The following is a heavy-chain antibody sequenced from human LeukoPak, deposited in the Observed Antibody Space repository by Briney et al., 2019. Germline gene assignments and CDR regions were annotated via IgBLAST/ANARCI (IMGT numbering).Heavy chain of an antibody. Sequence: GGSLRLSCAASGFTFSSYEMNWVRQAPGKGLEWVSYISSSGSTIYYADSVKGRFTISRDSAKNSLYLQMNSLRAEDTAVYYCARVAEAAAFDSWGQGTLVTVSS. D-gene: IGHD6-13*01. CDR2: ISSSGSTI. CDR1: GFTFSSYE. CDR3: ARVAEAAAFDS. V-gene: IGHV3-48*03. J-gene: IGHJ4*02.